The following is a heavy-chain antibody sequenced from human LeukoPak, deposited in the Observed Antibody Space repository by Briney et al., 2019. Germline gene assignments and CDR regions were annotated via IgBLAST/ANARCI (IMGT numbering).Heavy chain of an antibody. D-gene: IGHD3-10*01. J-gene: IGHJ4*02. V-gene: IGHV3-53*01. CDR2: IYSGGST. CDR3: ARGVARYYGSGSYDY. Sequence: PGRSLRLSCAASGFTVSSNYMSWVRQAPGKGLEWASVIYSGGSTYYADSVKGRFTISRDNSKNMLYLQMNSLRAEDTAVYYCARGVARYYGSGSYDYWGQGTLVTVSS. CDR1: GFTVSSNY.